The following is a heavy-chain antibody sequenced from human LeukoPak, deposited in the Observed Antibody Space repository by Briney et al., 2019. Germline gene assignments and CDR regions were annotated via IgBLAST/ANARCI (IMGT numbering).Heavy chain of an antibody. V-gene: IGHV5-51*01. J-gene: IGHJ4*02. CDR3: ARSTFYYFDY. CDR1: GYSFGNYW. CDR2: IYPGDSDT. D-gene: IGHD2/OR15-2a*01. Sequence: ESLKISCKGSGYSFGNYWIGWVRQMPGKGLEWMGIIYPGDSDTRYSPSFEGQVTISVDKSSTTAYLQWSGLKASDTAMYYCARSTFYYFDYWGQGTLVTVSS.